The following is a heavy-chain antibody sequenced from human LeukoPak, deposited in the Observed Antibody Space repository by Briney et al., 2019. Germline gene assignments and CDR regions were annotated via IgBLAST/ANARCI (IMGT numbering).Heavy chain of an antibody. Sequence: GASVKVSCKASGYTFTSYDINWVRQATGQGLAWMGWMNHNSGNTGYAQKFQGRVTMTRNTSISTAYMELSSLRSEDTAVYYCARGRDYYGSGSYSTPFDYWGQGTLVTVSS. V-gene: IGHV1-8*01. CDR3: ARGRDYYGSGSYSTPFDY. CDR1: GYTFTSYD. D-gene: IGHD3-10*01. CDR2: MNHNSGNT. J-gene: IGHJ4*02.